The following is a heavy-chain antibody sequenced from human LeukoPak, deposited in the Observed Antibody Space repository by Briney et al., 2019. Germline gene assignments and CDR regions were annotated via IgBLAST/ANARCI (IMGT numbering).Heavy chain of an antibody. V-gene: IGHV1-3*01. D-gene: IGHD6-13*01. CDR1: GYTFTSYA. CDR2: INAGNGNT. Sequence: ASVKVSCKASGYTFTSYAMHWVRQAPGRRLEWMGWINAGNGNTKYSQKFQGRVTITRDTSASTAYMELSSLRSEDTAVYYCARELRYSSSWEGLDYWGQGTLVTVSS. CDR3: ARELRYSSSWEGLDY. J-gene: IGHJ4*02.